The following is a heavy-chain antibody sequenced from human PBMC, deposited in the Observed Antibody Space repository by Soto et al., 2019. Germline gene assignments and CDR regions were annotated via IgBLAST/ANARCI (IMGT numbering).Heavy chain of an antibody. J-gene: IGHJ6*02. V-gene: IGHV4-34*01. CDR3: ASGRTTRGSWSYYYGMDV. D-gene: IGHD6-13*01. CDR2: INHSGST. Sequence: QVQLQQWGAGLLKPSETLSLTCAVYGGSFSGYYWSWIRQPPGKGLEWIGEINHSGSTNYNPSLKRRVTISVDTSKNQFSQKLRSVTAADTAVYYCASGRTTRGSWSYYYGMDVWGQGTTVTVSS. CDR1: GGSFSGYY.